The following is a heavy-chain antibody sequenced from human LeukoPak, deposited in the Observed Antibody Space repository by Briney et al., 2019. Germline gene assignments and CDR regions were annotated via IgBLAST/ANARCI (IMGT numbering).Heavy chain of an antibody. D-gene: IGHD3-22*01. CDR3: ARDPSGGGYYDSSGYSFDY. J-gene: IGHJ4*02. CDR2: ISGTST. Sequence: GGSLRLSCAASGFTFSSYAMSWVRQAPGKGLEWVSSISGTSTYYAHSVKGRFTISRDNARNSVYLQMNSLRAEDRAVYYCARDPSGGGYYDSSGYSFDYWGQGTLVTVSS. CDR1: GFTFSSYA. V-gene: IGHV3-21*01.